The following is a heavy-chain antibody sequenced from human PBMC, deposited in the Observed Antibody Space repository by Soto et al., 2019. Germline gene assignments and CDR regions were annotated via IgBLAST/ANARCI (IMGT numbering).Heavy chain of an antibody. CDR2: IYYSGST. CDR3: ARHPRSDLYCSGGSCFTGFDP. CDR1: GGSISSYY. V-gene: IGHV4-59*08. D-gene: IGHD2-15*01. Sequence: SETLSLTCTVSGGSISSYYWSWIRQPPGKGLEWIGYIYYSGSTNYNPSLKSRVTISVDTSKNQFSLKLSSVTAADTAVYYCARHPRSDLYCSGGSCFTGFDPWGQGTLVTVSS. J-gene: IGHJ5*02.